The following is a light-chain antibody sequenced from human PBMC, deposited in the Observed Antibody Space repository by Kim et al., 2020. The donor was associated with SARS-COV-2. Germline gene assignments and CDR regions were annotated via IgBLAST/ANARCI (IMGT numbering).Light chain of an antibody. Sequence: EIVLTQSPGILSLSPGDRATLSCRASQTVIGNYLAWYQQQPGQATRRLIFAASSRATDIPDRFSGSGSGTDFTLTISRLEPEDFAVYYCQQYSGLLPYTFGQGTKLEI. CDR3: QQYSGLLPYT. CDR2: AAS. V-gene: IGKV3-20*01. CDR1: QTVIGNY. J-gene: IGKJ2*01.